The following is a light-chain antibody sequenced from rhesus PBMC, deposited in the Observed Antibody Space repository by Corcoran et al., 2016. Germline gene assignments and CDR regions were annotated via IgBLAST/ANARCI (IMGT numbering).Light chain of an antibody. Sequence: DIQMTQSPSSLSASVGDTVTITCRASQSFSSCLAWYQQKPGKSPKFLIYNVSRLQSGVPSRFLGTKSGTDFTLTIISLQPEDFAIYYCQQCYSNPYSFGQGTKVEIK. V-gene: IGKV1-46*01. CDR2: NVS. CDR1: QSFSSC. J-gene: IGKJ2*01. CDR3: QQCYSNPYS.